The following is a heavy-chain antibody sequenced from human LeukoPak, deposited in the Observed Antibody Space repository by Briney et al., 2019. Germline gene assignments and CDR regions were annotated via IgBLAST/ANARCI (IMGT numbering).Heavy chain of an antibody. CDR2: IGGSGGST. Sequence: GGSLRLSCAASGFTFSSYAMSWVRQAPGKGLKWVSAIGGSGGSTYYADSVKGRFTISRDNSKNTLYLQMNSLRAEDTAVYYCAKDCSSTNCSDVWGQGTTVTVSS. D-gene: IGHD2-2*01. J-gene: IGHJ6*02. V-gene: IGHV3-23*01. CDR3: AKDCSSTNCSDV. CDR1: GFTFSSYA.